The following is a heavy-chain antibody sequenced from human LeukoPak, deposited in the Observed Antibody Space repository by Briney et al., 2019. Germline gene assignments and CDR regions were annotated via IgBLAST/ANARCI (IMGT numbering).Heavy chain of an antibody. CDR3: ARDLVTVTKGFDI. CDR2: ISYIGTT. V-gene: IGHV4-59*11. Sequence: KPSETLSLTCAVSGDSFSSHYWTWIRRPPGRGLEWIGYISYIGTTNYNPSLKGRVTISIDTSKNQFSLKLSSVTTADTAVYYCARDLVTVTKGFDIWGLGTMVSVSS. D-gene: IGHD4-17*01. CDR1: GDSFSSHY. J-gene: IGHJ3*02.